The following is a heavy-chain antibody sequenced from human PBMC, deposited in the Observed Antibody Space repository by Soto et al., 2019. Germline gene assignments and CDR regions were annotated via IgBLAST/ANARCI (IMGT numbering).Heavy chain of an antibody. V-gene: IGHV3-33*01. D-gene: IGHD1-26*01. J-gene: IGHJ4*02. CDR2: IWHDGTTK. Sequence: GGSLRLSCAASGFTFSNYGMHWVRQAPGKGLEWVAVIWHDGTTKYFLDSVLGRFSISRDNSKNTLSLQLNSLWADDTAVYYCAREGGRFFVGYFDYWGQGTLVTVSS. CDR3: AREGGRFFVGYFDY. CDR1: GFTFSNYG.